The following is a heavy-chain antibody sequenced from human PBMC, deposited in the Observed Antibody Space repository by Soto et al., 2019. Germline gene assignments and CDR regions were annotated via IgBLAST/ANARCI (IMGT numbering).Heavy chain of an antibody. CDR1: GGSISSGGYS. D-gene: IGHD6-13*01. CDR2: IYHSGST. Sequence: SETLSLTCAVSGGSISSGGYSWSWIRQPPGKGLEWIGYIYHSGSTYYNPSLKSRVTISVDRSKNQFSLKLSSVTAADTAVYYCARARIAAAGTRYFDYWGQGTMVTVYS. J-gene: IGHJ4*02. CDR3: ARARIAAAGTRYFDY. V-gene: IGHV4-30-2*01.